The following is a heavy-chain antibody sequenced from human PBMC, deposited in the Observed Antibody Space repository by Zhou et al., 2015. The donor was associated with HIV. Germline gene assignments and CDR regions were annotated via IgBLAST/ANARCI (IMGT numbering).Heavy chain of an antibody. D-gene: IGHD3-22*01. CDR3: ARGLRTMKRGHIVVPNAVYGLDV. J-gene: IGHJ6*02. Sequence: QVQLVQSGAEVKKPGASVKVSCKASEYTFTNHDINWVRQAAGQGLEWLGWMNPNTGNTAYAQKFQDRVTMTRNTSASTAYMELSSLRSEDTAVYYCARGLRTMKRGHIVVPNAVYGLDVWGQGTTVIVSS. V-gene: IGHV1-8*01. CDR1: EYTFTNHD. CDR2: MNPNTGNT.